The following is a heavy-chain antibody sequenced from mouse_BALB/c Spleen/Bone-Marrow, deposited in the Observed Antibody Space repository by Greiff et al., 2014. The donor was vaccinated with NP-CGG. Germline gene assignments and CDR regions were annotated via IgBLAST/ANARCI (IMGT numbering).Heavy chain of an antibody. CDR2: IDPANGNT. J-gene: IGHJ2*01. CDR3: ARYYYGSSYFDY. D-gene: IGHD1-1*01. Sequence: VQLQQPGAELVEPGASVKLSCTASGFNIKDTYMHWVKQRPEQGLEWIGRIDPANGNTKYDPKFQGKATITADTSSNTAYLQLSSLTSEDTAVYYCARYYYGSSYFDYWGQGTTLTVSS. V-gene: IGHV14-3*02. CDR1: GFNIKDTY.